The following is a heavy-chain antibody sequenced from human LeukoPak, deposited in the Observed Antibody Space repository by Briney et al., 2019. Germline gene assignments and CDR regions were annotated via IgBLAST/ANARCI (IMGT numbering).Heavy chain of an antibody. D-gene: IGHD5-18*01. J-gene: IGHJ4*02. Sequence: SETLSLTCNVSGASIRSNYYWGWIRQPPGKGPEWIGSAYYSGSSQYNPSLKSRVTISMDTSVTAADTAVYYCARIVRDLRQLLYYWGQGTLVTVSS. CDR3: ARIVRDLRQLLYY. V-gene: IGHV4-39*06. CDR2: AYYSGSS. CDR1: GASIRSNYY.